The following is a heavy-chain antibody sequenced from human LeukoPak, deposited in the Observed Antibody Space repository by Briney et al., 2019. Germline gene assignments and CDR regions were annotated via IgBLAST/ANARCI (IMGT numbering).Heavy chain of an antibody. CDR1: GASISSYY. Sequence: LETLSLTCIVSGASISSYYWTWIRQPPGKGLEWIGFSHHSGGAYYNPSLKSRVTISLDTSKNQFSLKLSSVTAADTAVYYCARQDTAMSYAYDIWGQGTMVIVSS. CDR2: SHHSGGA. CDR3: ARQDTAMSYAYDI. V-gene: IGHV4-59*08. J-gene: IGHJ3*02. D-gene: IGHD5-18*01.